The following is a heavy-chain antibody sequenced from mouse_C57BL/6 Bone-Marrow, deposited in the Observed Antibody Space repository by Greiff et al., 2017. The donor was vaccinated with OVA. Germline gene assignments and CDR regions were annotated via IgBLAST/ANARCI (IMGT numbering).Heavy chain of an antibody. V-gene: IGHV3-1*01. CDR2: ISYSGST. CDR3: ARSLPYYYAMDY. D-gene: IGHD5-5*01. J-gene: IGHJ4*01. Sequence: EVKLQESGPGMVKPSQSLSLTCTVTGYSITSGYDWHWIRHFPGNKLEWMGYISYSGSTNYNPSLKSRISITHDTSKNHFFLKLNSVTTEDTATYYCARSLPYYYAMDYWGQGTSVTVSS. CDR1: GYSITSGYD.